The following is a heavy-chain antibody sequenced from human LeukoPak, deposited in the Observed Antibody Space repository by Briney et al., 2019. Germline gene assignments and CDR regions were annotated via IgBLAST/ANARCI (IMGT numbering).Heavy chain of an antibody. CDR1: GFTFSRYW. D-gene: IGHD5-24*01. Sequence: HPGGSLRLSCAASGFTFSRYWMTWVRQAPGKGLEWVGNIKQDGSEQQYVDSVKGRFTISRDNAKNSLYLQVSDLRVEDTAVYFCARDPGPATAAWGAFDIWGQGTVVTVSS. V-gene: IGHV3-7*01. CDR3: ARDPGPATAAWGAFDI. CDR2: IKQDGSEQ. J-gene: IGHJ3*02.